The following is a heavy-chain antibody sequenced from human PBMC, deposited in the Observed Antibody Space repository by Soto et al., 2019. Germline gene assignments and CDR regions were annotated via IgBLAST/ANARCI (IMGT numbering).Heavy chain of an antibody. CDR2: IPYDGGNR. V-gene: IGHV3-30-3*01. CDR1: GFSFGRYA. CDR3: AREYLDYGPDV. J-gene: IGHJ6*02. Sequence: GGSLRLSCAASGFSFGRYAMRWVRQAPGKGLEWVASIPYDGGNRKYADSVKGRFTISRDNAKDMLYLHMSSLGPDDTSIYYCAREYLDYGPDVWGQGTSVTVS.